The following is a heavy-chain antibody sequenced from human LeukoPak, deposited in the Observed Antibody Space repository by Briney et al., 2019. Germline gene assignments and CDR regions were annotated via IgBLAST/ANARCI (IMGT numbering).Heavy chain of an antibody. Sequence: GSLRLSCAASGFTFSSYWMSWVRQAPGKGLEWVANIKQDGSEKYYVDSVKGRFTISRDNAKNSLYLQMNSLRAEDTAVYYCARDYYDSSGYYEYNWFDPWGQGTLVTVSS. CDR1: GFTFSSYW. CDR2: IKQDGSEK. CDR3: ARDYYDSSGYYEYNWFDP. D-gene: IGHD3-22*01. V-gene: IGHV3-7*01. J-gene: IGHJ5*02.